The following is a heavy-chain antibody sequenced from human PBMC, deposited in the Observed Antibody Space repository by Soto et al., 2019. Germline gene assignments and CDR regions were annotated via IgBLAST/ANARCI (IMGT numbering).Heavy chain of an antibody. J-gene: IGHJ4*02. CDR3: TRDSVFTVTTLEDY. CDR1: GFTFGDYA. D-gene: IGHD4-17*01. Sequence: GGALRLSCTASGFTFGDYAMSWFRQAPGEGLEWVGFIRSIAYGGTTEYAASVKGRFTISRDDSKSIAYLQMNSLKTEDTAVYYCTRDSVFTVTTLEDYWGQGTLVTVSS. CDR2: IRSIAYGGTT. V-gene: IGHV3-49*03.